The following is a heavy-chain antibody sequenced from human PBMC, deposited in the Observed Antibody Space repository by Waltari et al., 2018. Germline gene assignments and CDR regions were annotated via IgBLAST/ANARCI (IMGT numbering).Heavy chain of an antibody. CDR3: AKEKSGYYIGGLSSWYYFDY. D-gene: IGHD3-3*01. CDR2: IIPIFATA. V-gene: IGHV1-69*08. J-gene: IGHJ4*02. Sequence: QVQLVQSGAEVKKPGSSVKVSCKASGGTFSSYAISWVRQAPGQGLEWMGRIIPIFATANSEQKFQGRVTITADKSTSTAYMELSSLRSEDTAVYYCAKEKSGYYIGGLSSWYYFDYWGQGTLVTVSS. CDR1: GGTFSSYA.